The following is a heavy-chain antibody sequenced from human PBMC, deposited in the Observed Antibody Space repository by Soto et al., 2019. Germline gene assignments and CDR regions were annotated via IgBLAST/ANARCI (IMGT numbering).Heavy chain of an antibody. CDR2: ISGSGGST. D-gene: IGHD6-6*01. CDR3: AKGEAIAARLGAFDN. V-gene: IGHV3-23*01. Sequence: GGSLRLSCAASGFTFSNSGMSWVRQAPGKGLEWVSDISGSGGSTYYADSVKGRFTISRDNSKNTLYLQMNSLRAEDTAVYYCAKGEAIAARLGAFDNWGQGTLVTVSS. CDR1: GFTFSNSG. J-gene: IGHJ3*02.